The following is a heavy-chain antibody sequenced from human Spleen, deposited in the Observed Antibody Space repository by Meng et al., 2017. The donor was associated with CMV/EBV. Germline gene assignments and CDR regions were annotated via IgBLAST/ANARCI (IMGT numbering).Heavy chain of an antibody. V-gene: IGHV1-2*02. D-gene: IGHD2-21*01. CDR1: GYTFTGYY. CDR2: INPKSGGT. CDR3: ARDKIILFRDYNYGMDV. J-gene: IGHJ6*02. Sequence: ASVKVSCKTSGYTFTGYYIHWVRQAPGQGLEWMGWINPKSGGTNYGKKFQGRVTMTRDTSISTAYMELRSLSSDDTAVYYCARDKIILFRDYNYGMDVWGQGTTVTVSS.